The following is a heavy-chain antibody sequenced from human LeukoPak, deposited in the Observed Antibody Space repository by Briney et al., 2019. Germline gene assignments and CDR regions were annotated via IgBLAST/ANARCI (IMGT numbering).Heavy chain of an antibody. Sequence: PSETLSLTCAVSGSSISRGGYSWSWIRQPPGKGLEWIGYISHSGSTFYNPSLKSRVTISVDRSKNQFSLNLRSVTAADTAVYYCARGSGGASSFDYWGQGTLVTVSS. D-gene: IGHD3-10*01. J-gene: IGHJ4*02. CDR3: ARGSGGASSFDY. V-gene: IGHV4-30-2*01. CDR2: ISHSGST. CDR1: GSSISRGGYS.